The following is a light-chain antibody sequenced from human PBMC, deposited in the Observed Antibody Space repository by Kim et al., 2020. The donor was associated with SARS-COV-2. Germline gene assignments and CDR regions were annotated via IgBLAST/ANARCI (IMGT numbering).Light chain of an antibody. CDR3: QQRSSWPLT. Sequence: EIVLTQSPATLPLSPGERATLSCRASQSISNLLVCYQQKPGQAPRLLIYDASNRATGVPARFSGSGSGTDFTLTISGLEPEDFAVYFCQQRSSWPLTFGGGTKVDIK. J-gene: IGKJ4*01. CDR1: QSISNL. V-gene: IGKV3-11*01. CDR2: DAS.